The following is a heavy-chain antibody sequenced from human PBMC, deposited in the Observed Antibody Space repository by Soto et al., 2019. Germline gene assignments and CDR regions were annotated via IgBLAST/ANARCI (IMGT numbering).Heavy chain of an antibody. Sequence: ELQLVETGGGLIQTGGSLRLSVAASGFSISTNYTAWARRPPGKGLEWVSTTFSGGNTEYAASVKGRCSISRDNYKNTLYLQMDNLRVEDTAVYYCARKPPSAIQGWAFGMDVWGQGTTVSVSS. CDR3: ARKPPSAIQGWAFGMDV. V-gene: IGHV3-53*02. J-gene: IGHJ6*02. CDR2: TFSGGNT. D-gene: IGHD2-21*01. CDR1: GFSISTNY.